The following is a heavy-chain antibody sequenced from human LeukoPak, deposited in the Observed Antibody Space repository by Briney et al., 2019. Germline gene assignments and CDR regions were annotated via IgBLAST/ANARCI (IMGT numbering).Heavy chain of an antibody. V-gene: IGHV4-34*01. J-gene: IGHJ4*02. CDR2: INHSGST. D-gene: IGHD6-13*01. CDR1: GGSFSGYY. Sequence: KPSETLSLTCAVYGGSFSGYYWSRIRQPPGKGLEWIGEINHSGSTNYNPSLKGRVTISVDTSKNQFSLRLSSVTAADTAVYYCARVTGYVMEDYFDYWGQGTLVTVSS. CDR3: ARVTGYVMEDYFDY.